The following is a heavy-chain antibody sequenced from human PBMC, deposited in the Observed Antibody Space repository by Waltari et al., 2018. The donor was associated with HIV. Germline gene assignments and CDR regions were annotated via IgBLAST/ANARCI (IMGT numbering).Heavy chain of an antibody. V-gene: IGHV3-74*01. Sequence: EVQLVESGGGLVQPGGSLRLSCAASGFTFSSYWMHWVRQAPGKGLVGVARINSDGGSTSYADSVKGRFTISRDNVKNTLYRQMNSLRAEDTAVYYCARLGYVWGSYRSPRAFDIWGQGTMVTVSS. J-gene: IGHJ3*02. CDR2: INSDGGST. CDR1: GFTFSSYW. D-gene: IGHD3-16*02. CDR3: ARLGYVWGSYRSPRAFDI.